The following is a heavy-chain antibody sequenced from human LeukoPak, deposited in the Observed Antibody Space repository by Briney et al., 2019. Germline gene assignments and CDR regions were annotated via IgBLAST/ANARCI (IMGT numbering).Heavy chain of an antibody. Sequence: GGSLRLSCAASGFTVTTNYMSWVRQAPGKGLEWVSVIYSGGSTYYADSVKGRFTISGHNSKNTLYLQMDSLRDEDTAVYYCARDLRAVAGLFDPWGQGTLVTVSS. V-gene: IGHV3-53*04. D-gene: IGHD6-19*01. CDR2: IYSGGST. CDR1: GFTVTTNY. J-gene: IGHJ5*02. CDR3: ARDLRAVAGLFDP.